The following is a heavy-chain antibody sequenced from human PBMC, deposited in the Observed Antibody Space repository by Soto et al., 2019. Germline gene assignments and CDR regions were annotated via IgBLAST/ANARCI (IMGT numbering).Heavy chain of an antibody. Sequence: GGSLRLSCAASGFTFSRHGMTWVRQAPGKGLEWVANIYKSGDNRYYADSVGGRFTISRDNSKNTVYVQMNSLRAEDTAVYYCAKGVGSSWRDAFDIWGQGTMVTVSS. CDR2: IYKSGDNR. V-gene: IGHV3-23*05. CDR1: GFTFSRHG. J-gene: IGHJ3*02. D-gene: IGHD6-13*01. CDR3: AKGVGSSWRDAFDI.